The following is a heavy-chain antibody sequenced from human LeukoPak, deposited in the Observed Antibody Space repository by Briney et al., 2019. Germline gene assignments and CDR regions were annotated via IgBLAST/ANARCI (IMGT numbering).Heavy chain of an antibody. CDR3: ARLPGTVSYYYMDV. V-gene: IGHV4-59*08. D-gene: IGHD1-1*01. Sequence: SETLSLTCTVSGGSISSYYWSWIRQPPGNGLEWIGYIYYSGSTNYNPSLKSRVTISVDTSKNQFSLKLSSVTAADTAVYYCARLPGTVSYYYMDVWGKGTTVTVSS. CDR1: GGSISSYY. CDR2: IYYSGST. J-gene: IGHJ6*03.